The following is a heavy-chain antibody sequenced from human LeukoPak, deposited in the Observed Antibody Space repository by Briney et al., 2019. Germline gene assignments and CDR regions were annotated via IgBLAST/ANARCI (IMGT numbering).Heavy chain of an antibody. J-gene: IGHJ4*02. Sequence: GGSLRLSCAGSGFIFNNYAMHWVRQPPGKGLEWVSGISWNSGSVDYADSVKGRFTISRDNAKNSLYLQMNSLRVEDTAFYYCAKDNRRHYTSGPNPDSLHWGQGALVTVSS. CDR1: GFIFNNYA. CDR3: AKDNRRHYTSGPNPDSLH. D-gene: IGHD6-19*01. CDR2: ISWNSGSV. V-gene: IGHV3-9*01.